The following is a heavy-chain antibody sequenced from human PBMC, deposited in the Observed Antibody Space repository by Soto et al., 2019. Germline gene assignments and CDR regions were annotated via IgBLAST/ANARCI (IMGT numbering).Heavy chain of an antibody. CDR3: ARVGGYGMDV. Sequence: PSETLSLTCAVSGYSISSGYYWGWIRQPPGKGLEWIGSIYHSGSTYYNPSLKSRVTISVDTSKNQFSLKLSSVTAADTAVDYCARVGGYGMDVWGQGTTVTVSS. J-gene: IGHJ6*02. V-gene: IGHV4-38-2*01. CDR1: GYSISSGYY. CDR2: IYHSGST. D-gene: IGHD3-10*01.